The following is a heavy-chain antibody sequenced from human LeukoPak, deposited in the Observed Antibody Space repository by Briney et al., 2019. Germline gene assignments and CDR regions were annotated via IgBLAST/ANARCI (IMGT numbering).Heavy chain of an antibody. D-gene: IGHD1-26*01. CDR2: ISYDGSNK. J-gene: IGHJ6*02. CDR1: GFTFGSYG. Sequence: GGSLRLSCAASGFTFGSYGMHWVRQAPGKGLEWVAVISYDGSNKYYADSVKGRFTISRDNSKNTLYLQMNSLRAEDTAVYYCARARLGLYYYYYGMDVWGQGTTVTVSS. CDR3: ARARLGLYYYYYGMDV. V-gene: IGHV3-30*03.